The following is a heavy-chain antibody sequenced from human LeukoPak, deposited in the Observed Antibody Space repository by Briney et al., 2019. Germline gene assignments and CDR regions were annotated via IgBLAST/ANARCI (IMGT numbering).Heavy chain of an antibody. CDR2: ISSSSSYI. Sequence: GGSLRLSCAASGFTFSSYSINWVPEAPGKGREWGSSISSSSSYIYYADSAKGRFTISRDNAKNSLYLQMNSLRAEDTAVYYCASVRIAAADSYWGQGTLVTVSS. V-gene: IGHV3-21*01. D-gene: IGHD6-13*01. CDR1: GFTFSSYS. CDR3: ASVRIAAADSY. J-gene: IGHJ4*02.